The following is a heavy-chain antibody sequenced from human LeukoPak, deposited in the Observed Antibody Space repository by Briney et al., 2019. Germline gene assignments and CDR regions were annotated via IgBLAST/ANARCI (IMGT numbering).Heavy chain of an antibody. CDR2: IYYSGST. Sequence: ASETLSLTCTVAGGSISSYYWSWIRQPPGKGLEWVGYIYYSGSTNYNPSLKSRVTIPVDTSKNQFSLKLSSVTAADTAVYYCARHGYSSGSLAWFDPWGQGTQVTVSS. D-gene: IGHD6-19*01. J-gene: IGHJ5*02. CDR3: ARHGYSSGSLAWFDP. CDR1: GGSISSYY. V-gene: IGHV4-59*01.